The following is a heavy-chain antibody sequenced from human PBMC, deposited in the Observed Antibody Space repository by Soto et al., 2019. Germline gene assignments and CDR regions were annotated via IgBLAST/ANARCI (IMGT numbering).Heavy chain of an antibody. J-gene: IGHJ5*02. D-gene: IGHD2-2*01. Sequence: ASVKVSCKVSGYTLTELSMHWVRQAPGKGLEWMGGFDPEDGETIYAQKFQGRVTMTEDTSTDTAYMELSSLRSEDTAVYYCATKCSSTRCYQDCFDTWGQGTLVTVSS. CDR2: FDPEDGET. V-gene: IGHV1-24*01. CDR3: ATKCSSTRCYQDCFDT. CDR1: GYTLTELS.